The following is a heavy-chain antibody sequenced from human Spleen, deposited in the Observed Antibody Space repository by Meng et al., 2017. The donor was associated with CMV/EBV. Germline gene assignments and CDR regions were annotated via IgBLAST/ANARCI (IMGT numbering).Heavy chain of an antibody. D-gene: IGHD2-15*01. CDR2: IIPVLAKA. Sequence: SVKVSCKASGDTFGINAITWVRQAPGQGLEWLGSIIPVLAKAKYAQKFQDRVTITADKSTSIAYMEMRGLRSDDTAVYYCARVFQFKAQVDYSYAMDVWGPAATVTVSS. J-gene: IGHJ6*02. CDR1: GDTFGINA. CDR3: ARVFQFKAQVDYSYAMDV. V-gene: IGHV1-69*04.